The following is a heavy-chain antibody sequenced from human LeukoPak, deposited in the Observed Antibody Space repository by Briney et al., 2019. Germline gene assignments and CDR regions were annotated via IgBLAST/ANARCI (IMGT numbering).Heavy chain of an antibody. CDR1: GYTFTSYY. D-gene: IGHD3-10*01. J-gene: IGHJ5*02. Sequence: GASVKVSCKASGYTFTSYYMHWVRQAPGQGLEWMGGIIPIFGTANYAQKFQGRVTITADESTSTAYMELSSLRSEDTAVYYCARLPMVRGVKVNWFDPWGQGTLVTVSS. CDR2: IIPIFGTA. CDR3: ARLPMVRGVKVNWFDP. V-gene: IGHV1-69*13.